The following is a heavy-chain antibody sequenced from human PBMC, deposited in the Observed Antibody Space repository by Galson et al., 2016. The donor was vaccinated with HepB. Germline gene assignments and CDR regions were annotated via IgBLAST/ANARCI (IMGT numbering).Heavy chain of an antibody. CDR1: GFTFSTYG. V-gene: IGHV3-30*18. Sequence: SLRLSCAASGFTFSTYGMHWVRQAPGKGLEWVAVISLDGSKKYYADSVEGRFTISRDNSKNTLYLQMISLRAEDTAVYYCAKVFREYSYGYSGWYFDLWGRVTLLTVSS. CDR3: AKVFREYSYGYSGWYFDL. D-gene: IGHD5-18*01. J-gene: IGHJ2*01. CDR2: ISLDGSKK.